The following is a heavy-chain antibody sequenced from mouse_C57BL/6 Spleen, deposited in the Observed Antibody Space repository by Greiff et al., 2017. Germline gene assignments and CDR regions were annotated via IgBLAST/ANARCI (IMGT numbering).Heavy chain of an antibody. V-gene: IGHV7-3*01. CDR1: GFTFTDYY. J-gene: IGHJ3*01. CDR2: IRNKANGYTT. D-gene: IGHD1-1*01. Sequence: EVHLVESGGGLVQPGGSLSLSCAASGFTFTDYYMSWVRQPPGKALEWLGFIRNKANGYTTEYSASVKGRFTISRDNSQSILYLQMNALRAADSATYYCARSLYYGRDWFAYWGQGTLVTVSA. CDR3: ARSLYYGRDWFAY.